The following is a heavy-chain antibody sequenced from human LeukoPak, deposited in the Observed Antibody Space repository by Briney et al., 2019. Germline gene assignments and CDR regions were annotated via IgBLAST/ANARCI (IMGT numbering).Heavy chain of an antibody. V-gene: IGHV3-23*01. Sequence: GGSLRLSCAASGFTFSSYAMSWVRQAPGEGLEWVSAISGSGGSTYYADSVKGRFTISRDNSKNTLYLQMNSLRAEGTAVYYCAKARFLEWLLLNYWGQGTLVTVSS. CDR3: AKARFLEWLLLNY. D-gene: IGHD3-3*01. CDR2: ISGSGGST. CDR1: GFTFSSYA. J-gene: IGHJ4*02.